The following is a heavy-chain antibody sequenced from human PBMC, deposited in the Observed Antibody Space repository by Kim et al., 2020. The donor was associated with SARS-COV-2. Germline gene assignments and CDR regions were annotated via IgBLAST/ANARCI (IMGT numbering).Heavy chain of an antibody. Sequence: YAQGFTGRFVFSLDTSVSTAYLQISSLKAEDTAVYYCARDKDTAMVTLESWGQGTLVTVSS. J-gene: IGHJ4*02. D-gene: IGHD5-18*01. CDR3: ARDKDTAMVTLES. V-gene: IGHV7-4-1*02.